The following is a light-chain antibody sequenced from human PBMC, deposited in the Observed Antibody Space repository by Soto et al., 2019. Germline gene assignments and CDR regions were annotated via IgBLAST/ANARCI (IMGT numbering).Light chain of an antibody. V-gene: IGKV1-5*03. CDR2: KAS. CDR1: DNIDTW. CDR3: QHYNSYARP. Sequence: DIQMTQSPSTVSASVGDRLAITCRASDNIDTWVAWYQQKPGEAPKLLIYKASKLENGDPSRFAGFGPETELTLAIASLRPDGSATCYCQHYNSYARPFGRGTKVEL. J-gene: IGKJ1*01.